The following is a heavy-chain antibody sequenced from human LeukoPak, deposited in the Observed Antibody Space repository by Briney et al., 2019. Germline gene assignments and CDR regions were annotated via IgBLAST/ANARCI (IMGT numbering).Heavy chain of an antibody. J-gene: IGHJ6*03. Sequence: ASVKVSCKASGYTFTSYGISWVRQAPGRGLEWMGWISAYNGNTNYAQKLQGRVTMTTDTSTSTAYMELRSLRSDDTAVYYCAREGSTVAYYYYYYMDVWGKGTTVTVSS. D-gene: IGHD4-11*01. V-gene: IGHV1-18*01. CDR1: GYTFTSYG. CDR3: AREGSTVAYYYYYYMDV. CDR2: ISAYNGNT.